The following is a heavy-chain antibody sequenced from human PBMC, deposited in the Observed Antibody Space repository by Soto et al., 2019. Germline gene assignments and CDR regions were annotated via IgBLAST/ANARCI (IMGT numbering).Heavy chain of an antibody. D-gene: IGHD2-2*02. J-gene: IGHJ5*02. CDR1: GYTFTSYS. CDR3: AAGRYCSNSSCYTRCLDP. CDR2: IKPSGGSK. Sequence: ASVKVSCKASGYTFTSYSMHWVRRPPQQGLASMGIIKPSGGSKSYAQKIHGRITMTSYTSTSSFYMQLSRMRSADTAVYYGAAGRYCSNSSCYTRCLDPWGQGSL. V-gene: IGHV1-46*01.